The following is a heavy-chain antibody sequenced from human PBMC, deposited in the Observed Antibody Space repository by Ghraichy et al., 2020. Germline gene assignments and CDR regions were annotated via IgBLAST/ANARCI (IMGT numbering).Heavy chain of an antibody. CDR2: IYHSGYT. CDR3: AREEPRGGASGGYFDL. Sequence: SETLSLTCTVSGGSISSVGHYWSWIRQHPGKGLEWIGYIYHSGYTYYNPSLKSRVTISVDTSKNQFSLKLNSVTAADTAIYYCAREEPRGGASGGYFDLWGRGTLVTVSS. J-gene: IGHJ2*01. CDR1: GGSISSVGHY. V-gene: IGHV4-31*03. D-gene: IGHD1-26*01.